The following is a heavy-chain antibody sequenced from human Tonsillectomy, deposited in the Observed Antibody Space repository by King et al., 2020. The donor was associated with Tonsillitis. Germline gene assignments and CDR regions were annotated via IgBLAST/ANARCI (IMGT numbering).Heavy chain of an antibody. V-gene: IGHV4-38-2*01. CDR3: ARATTVTTNYY. CDR2: IYHSGST. CDR1: GYSISSGYY. J-gene: IGHJ4*02. D-gene: IGHD4-17*01. Sequence: QVQLQESGPGLVKPSETLSLTCAVSGYSISSGYYWGWIRQPPGKGLEWIGSIYHSGSTYYNPSLKSRVTISVDTSKNQFSLKLSSVTAADTAVYYCARATTVTTNYYWGQGTLVTVSS.